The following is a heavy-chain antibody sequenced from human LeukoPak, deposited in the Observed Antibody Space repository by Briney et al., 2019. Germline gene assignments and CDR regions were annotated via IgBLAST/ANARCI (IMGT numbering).Heavy chain of an antibody. V-gene: IGHV3-7*01. CDR2: IKQDGSEK. CDR3: ASTQWLELLTPYFDY. D-gene: IGHD6-19*01. J-gene: IGHJ4*02. Sequence: PGGSLRLSCAASGFTFSSYWMSWVRQAPGKGLEWVANIKQDGSEKYYVDSVKGRFTISRDNAKNSLYLQMNSLRAEDTAVYYCASTQWLELLTPYFDYWGQGTLVTVSS. CDR1: GFTFSSYW.